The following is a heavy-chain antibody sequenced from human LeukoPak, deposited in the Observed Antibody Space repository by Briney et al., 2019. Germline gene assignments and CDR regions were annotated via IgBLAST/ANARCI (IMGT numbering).Heavy chain of an antibody. V-gene: IGHV3-7*01. CDR3: GRGLDRNTSPPDY. D-gene: IGHD2-2*01. Sequence: GGSLRLSCAASGFAFGTHWMNWVRQAPGRGLEWVATTDEDGNKKYYVDSVRGRFTISRDNAKNSLFLQMNCLRAEDAAVYYCGRGLDRNTSPPDYWGQGTLVTVSS. CDR1: GFAFGTHW. J-gene: IGHJ4*02. CDR2: TDEDGNKK.